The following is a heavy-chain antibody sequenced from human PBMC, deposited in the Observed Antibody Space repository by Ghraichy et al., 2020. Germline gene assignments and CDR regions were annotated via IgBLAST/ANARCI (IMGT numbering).Heavy chain of an antibody. CDR2: ISYDGSNK. Sequence: GGSLRLSCAASGFTFSSYAMHWVRQAPGKGLEWVAVISYDGSNKYYADSVKGRFTISRDNSKNTLYLQMNSLRTEDTAVYYCARDRLRFLECPGDYWGQGTLVTVSS. V-gene: IGHV3-30*04. CDR3: ARDRLRFLECPGDY. D-gene: IGHD3-3*01. J-gene: IGHJ4*02. CDR1: GFTFSSYA.